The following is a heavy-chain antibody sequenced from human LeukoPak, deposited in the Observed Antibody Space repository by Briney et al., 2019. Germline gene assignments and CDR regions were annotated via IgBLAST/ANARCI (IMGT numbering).Heavy chain of an antibody. D-gene: IGHD3-10*01. Sequence: HPGGSLRLSCAASGFTFNDYMMHWVRQAPDKGLEWVSLISWDGGSTFYADSVRGRFTISRDNIKNSLYLQMNSLRTEDTALYYCASARGKHGELLSNWGQGALVTVSS. CDR1: GFTFNDYM. V-gene: IGHV3-43*01. J-gene: IGHJ4*02. CDR2: ISWDGGST. CDR3: ASARGKHGELLSN.